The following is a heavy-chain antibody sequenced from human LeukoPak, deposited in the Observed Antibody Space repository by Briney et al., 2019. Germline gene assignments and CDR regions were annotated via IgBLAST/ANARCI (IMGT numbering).Heavy chain of an antibody. Sequence: ASVKVSCKASGYTFTGYYMHWVRQAPGQGLEWMGWINPNSGGTNYAQKFQGRVTMTRDTSISTAYMELSRLRSDDTAVYYCARENQGLKWSVNYFDYWGQGTLVTVSS. D-gene: IGHD3-3*01. J-gene: IGHJ4*02. CDR2: INPNSGGT. CDR1: GYTFTGYY. V-gene: IGHV1-2*02. CDR3: ARENQGLKWSVNYFDY.